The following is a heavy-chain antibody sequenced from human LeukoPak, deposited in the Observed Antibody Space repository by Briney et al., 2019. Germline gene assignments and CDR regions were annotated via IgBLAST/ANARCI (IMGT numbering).Heavy chain of an antibody. CDR3: ARWKYADFDTSRRFFDY. J-gene: IGHJ4*02. Sequence: RGESPKISCKGSGYSFTSYWSGWVRQMPGKGLEWKGVICPGDSDTRYSPSFQGQVTISADKSISTAYLQWSSLKASDTAMYYCARWKYADFDTSRRFFDYWGQGTLVTVSS. CDR1: GYSFTSYW. V-gene: IGHV5-51*01. CDR2: ICPGDSDT. D-gene: IGHD1-7*01.